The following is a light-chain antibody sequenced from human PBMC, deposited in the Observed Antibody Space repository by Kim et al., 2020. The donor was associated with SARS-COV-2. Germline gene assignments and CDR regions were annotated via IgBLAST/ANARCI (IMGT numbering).Light chain of an antibody. J-gene: IGLJ3*02. Sequence: SYELTQPPSVSVSPGESASITCSGDKLGNKYVCWYQQKPGQSPVLVIYQDDKRPSGIPERFSGSNSGNTATLTISGTQPMDEADYYCQAWDRSTSGVFGGGTKVTVL. CDR2: QDD. V-gene: IGLV3-1*01. CDR3: QAWDRSTSGV. CDR1: KLGNKY.